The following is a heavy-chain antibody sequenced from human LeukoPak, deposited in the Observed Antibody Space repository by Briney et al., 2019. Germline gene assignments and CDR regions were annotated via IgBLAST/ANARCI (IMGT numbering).Heavy chain of an antibody. CDR1: GFTFSNYG. J-gene: IGHJ5*02. CDR2: ISNDGSNK. Sequence: PGRSLRLSCAASGFTFSNYGMHWVRQAPGKGLEWVAVISNDGSNKYYADSVKGRFTISRDNSKNTLFLQMNSLRAEDTAIYYCAKAGYSSSWGWFDPRGQGTLVTVSS. V-gene: IGHV3-30*18. CDR3: AKAGYSSSWGWFDP. D-gene: IGHD6-13*01.